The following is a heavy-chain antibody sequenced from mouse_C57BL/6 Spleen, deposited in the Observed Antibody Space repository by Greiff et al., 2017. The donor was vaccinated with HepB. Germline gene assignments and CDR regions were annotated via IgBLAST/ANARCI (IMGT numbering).Heavy chain of an antibody. D-gene: IGHD3-2*02. Sequence: VMLVESDAELVKPGASVKISCKVSGYTFTDHTIHWMKQRPEQGLEWIGYIYPRDGSTKYNEKFKGKATLTADKSSSTAYMQLNSLTSEDSAVYFCARNGQLRLRVYAMDYWGQGTSVTVSS. CDR3: ARNGQLRLRVYAMDY. CDR2: IYPRDGST. V-gene: IGHV1-78*01. CDR1: GYTFTDHT. J-gene: IGHJ4*01.